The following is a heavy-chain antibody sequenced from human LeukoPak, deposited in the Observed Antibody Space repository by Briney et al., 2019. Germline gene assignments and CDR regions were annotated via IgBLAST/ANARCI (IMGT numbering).Heavy chain of an antibody. CDR3: AIPPTTVTVAY. J-gene: IGHJ4*02. D-gene: IGHD4-17*01. CDR2: ISGSGGNT. V-gene: IGHV3-23*01. Sequence: GGSLRLSCAASGFTFISCAMSWVRQAPGKGLEWVSAISGSGGNTYYADSVKGRFTISRDNSKNTLYLQMNSLRAEDTAVYYCAIPPTTVTVAYWGQGTPVTVSS. CDR1: GFTFISCA.